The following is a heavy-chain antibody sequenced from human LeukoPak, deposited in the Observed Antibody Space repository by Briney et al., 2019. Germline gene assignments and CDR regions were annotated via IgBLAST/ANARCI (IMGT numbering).Heavy chain of an antibody. CDR1: GFTFSSYA. CDR2: ISGSGGST. V-gene: IGHV3-23*01. J-gene: IGHJ3*02. CDR3: AKYGSAEDAFDI. Sequence: PGGSLRLSCAVSGFTFSSYAMSWVRQAPGKGLEWVSAISGSGGSTYYADSVKGRFTISRGNSKNTLYLQMNSLRAEDTAVYYCAKYGSAEDAFDIWGQGTMVTVSS. D-gene: IGHD3-10*01.